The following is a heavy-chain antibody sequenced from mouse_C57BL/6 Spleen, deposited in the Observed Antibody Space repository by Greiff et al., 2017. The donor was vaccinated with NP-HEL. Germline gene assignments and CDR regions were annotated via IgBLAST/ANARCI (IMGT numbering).Heavy chain of an antibody. J-gene: IGHJ4*01. CDR3: ARGIYYDYDKGGSMDY. Sequence: EVQLQQSGPELVKPGASVKIPCKASGYTFTDYNMDWVKQSHGKSLEWIGDINPNNGGTIYNQKFKGKATLTVDKSSSTAYMELHSLTSEDTEVYYCARGIYYDYDKGGSMDYWGQGTSVTVSS. V-gene: IGHV1-18*01. D-gene: IGHD2-4*01. CDR2: INPNNGGT. CDR1: GYTFTDYN.